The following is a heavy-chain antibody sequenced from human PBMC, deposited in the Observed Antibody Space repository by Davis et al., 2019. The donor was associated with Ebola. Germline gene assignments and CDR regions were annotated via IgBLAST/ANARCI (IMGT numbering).Heavy chain of an antibody. V-gene: IGHV3-23*01. Sequence: GESLKISCAASGFTFSSYAMSWVRQAPGKGLEWVSAISGSGGSTYYADSVKGRFTISRDNSKNTLYLQMNSLRAEDTAVYYCARTWKEHIVVVTALDYWGQGTLVTVSS. CDR1: GFTFSSYA. J-gene: IGHJ4*02. D-gene: IGHD2-21*02. CDR2: ISGSGGST. CDR3: ARTWKEHIVVVTALDY.